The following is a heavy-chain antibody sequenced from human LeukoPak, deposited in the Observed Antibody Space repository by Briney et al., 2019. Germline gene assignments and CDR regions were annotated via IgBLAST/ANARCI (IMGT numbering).Heavy chain of an antibody. CDR3: ARVRDSNWFDP. CDR1: GFTFSSYG. D-gene: IGHD2-21*02. Sequence: PGGSLRLSCAASGFTFSSYGMSWVRQAPGKGLEWVAVISYDGSNKYYADSVKGRFTISRDNSKNTLYLQMNSLRAEDTAVYYCARVRDSNWFDPWGQGTLVTVSS. V-gene: IGHV3-30*03. J-gene: IGHJ5*02. CDR2: ISYDGSNK.